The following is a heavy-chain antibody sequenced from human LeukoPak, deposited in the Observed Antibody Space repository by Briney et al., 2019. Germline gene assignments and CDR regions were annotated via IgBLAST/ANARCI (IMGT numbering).Heavy chain of an antibody. CDR2: IWYDGSNK. CDR1: GFTFSIYG. D-gene: IGHD2-15*01. J-gene: IGHJ3*02. V-gene: IGHV3-33*01. Sequence: GGPLRLSCAASGFTFSIYGMHWVRQAPGKGLEWVAVIWYDGSNKYYADSVKGRFTISRDNSKNTLYLQMNSLRVEDTAVYYCAREDNDAFDIWGQGTMVTVSS. CDR3: AREDNDAFDI.